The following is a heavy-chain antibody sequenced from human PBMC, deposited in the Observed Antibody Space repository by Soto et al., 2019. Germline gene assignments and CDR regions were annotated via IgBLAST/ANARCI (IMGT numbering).Heavy chain of an antibody. CDR3: ARHAVHSSGFTEY. CDR1: GGSISGYY. CDR2: MYNTGST. Sequence: SETLSLTCTVSGGSISGYYWSWIRQPPGKGLEWIGYMYNTGSTVYNPSFKSRVTISVDTSKNQFSLKLSSVTAADTAVYYCARHAVHSSGFTEYWGQGTLVTVSS. D-gene: IGHD6-19*01. V-gene: IGHV4-59*08. J-gene: IGHJ4*02.